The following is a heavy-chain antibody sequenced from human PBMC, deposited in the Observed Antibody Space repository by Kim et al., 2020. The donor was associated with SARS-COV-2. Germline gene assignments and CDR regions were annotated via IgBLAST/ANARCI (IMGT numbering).Heavy chain of an antibody. D-gene: IGHD6-13*01. V-gene: IGHV1-69*13. CDR2: IIPIFGTA. Sequence: SVKVSCKASGGTFSSYAISWVRQAPGQGLEWMGGIIPIFGTANYAQKFQGRVTITADESTSTAYMELSSLRSEDTAVYYCARDKIRAAAAGYYYYGMDVWGQGTTVTVSS. CDR1: GGTFSSYA. CDR3: ARDKIRAAAAGYYYYGMDV. J-gene: IGHJ6*02.